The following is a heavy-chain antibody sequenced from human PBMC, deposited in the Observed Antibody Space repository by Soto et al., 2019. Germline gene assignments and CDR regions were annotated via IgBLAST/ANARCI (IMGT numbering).Heavy chain of an antibody. CDR1: GGTFSHNA. CDR2: IIPIFGTA. Sequence: SVKGSCKASGGTFSHNAISWVRQAPGQGLEWMGGIIPIFGTAKYAQNFQFRVTITADKSRITAYMELSSLRSEDTAVYYCARGGCSGGGCYYPDAYHVMDFWAQGTPVPGSS. J-gene: IGHJ6*02. D-gene: IGHD2-15*01. V-gene: IGHV1-69*06. CDR3: ARGGCSGGGCYYPDAYHVMDF.